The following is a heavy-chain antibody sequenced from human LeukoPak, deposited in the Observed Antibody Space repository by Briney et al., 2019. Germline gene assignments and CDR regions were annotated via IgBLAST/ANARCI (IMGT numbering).Heavy chain of an antibody. Sequence: GGSLRLSCAASGFTFSDLWVEWFRQAPGKGLEWVANINKDGSDKYYTDSVTGRFSISRDNAKNSLSLQMNSLRVDDTAVYYCARNQLWSRDIWGQGILVTVSS. CDR1: GFTFSDLW. V-gene: IGHV3-7*01. J-gene: IGHJ4*02. CDR2: INKDGSDK. CDR3: ARNQLWSRDI. D-gene: IGHD1-1*01.